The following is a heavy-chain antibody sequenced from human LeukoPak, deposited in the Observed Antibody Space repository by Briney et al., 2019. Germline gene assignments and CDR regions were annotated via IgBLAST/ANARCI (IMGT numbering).Heavy chain of an antibody. Sequence: GGSLRLSCAVSGFTFGNYGMHWVRQAPGKGLEWVAMISSDGSNSYYGDSVKGRFTISRDNSKNTLYLQMNSLRAEDTAVYYCAKDIHDFWSGRASVPNTDWGQGTLVTVSS. CDR2: ISSDGSNS. CDR3: AKDIHDFWSGRASVPNTD. D-gene: IGHD3-3*01. CDR1: GFTFGNYG. V-gene: IGHV3-30*18. J-gene: IGHJ4*02.